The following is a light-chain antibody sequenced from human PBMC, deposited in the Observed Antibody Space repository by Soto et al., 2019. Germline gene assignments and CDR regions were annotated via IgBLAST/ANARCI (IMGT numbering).Light chain of an antibody. CDR3: SSYTSSSTRV. Sequence: QSALTQAASESGSPGQSITISCTGTSSDVGGYNYVSWHQQHPGKAPKLMIYEVSNRPSGVSNRFSGSKSGNTASLTISGLQAEDEADYYCSSYTSSSTRVFGGGTKLTVL. CDR1: SSDVGGYNY. J-gene: IGLJ3*02. V-gene: IGLV2-14*01. CDR2: EVS.